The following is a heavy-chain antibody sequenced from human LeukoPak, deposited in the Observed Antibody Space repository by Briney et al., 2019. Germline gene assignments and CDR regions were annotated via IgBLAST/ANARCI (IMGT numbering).Heavy chain of an antibody. Sequence: SETLSLTRAVSGFSMSSGHYWAWIRQPPGTGLECIGTISHSGNTYYNSSLKSRLSISLDTSENHFSLNLSSLTAADTAIYHCARARVVHYNFRSGLHWYFDFWGRGTLVTVSS. CDR2: ISHSGNT. J-gene: IGHJ2*01. CDR1: GFSMSSGHY. V-gene: IGHV4-38-2*01. D-gene: IGHD3-3*01. CDR3: ARARVVHYNFRSGLHWYFDF.